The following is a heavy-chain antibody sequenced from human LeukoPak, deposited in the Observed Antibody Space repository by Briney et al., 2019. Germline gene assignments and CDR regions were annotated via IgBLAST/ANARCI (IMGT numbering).Heavy chain of an antibody. Sequence: GGSLRLSCAASGFTFSSYSMNWVRQAPGKGLEWVSSIGSSITYIYYADSVKGRFTISRDNAEESVYLQMNSLRAEDTAVYYCAIAPRSAWTFDYWGQGILVIVSS. J-gene: IGHJ4*02. CDR3: AIAPRSAWTFDY. CDR2: IGSSITYI. V-gene: IGHV3-21*01. CDR1: GFTFSSYS. D-gene: IGHD3-3*01.